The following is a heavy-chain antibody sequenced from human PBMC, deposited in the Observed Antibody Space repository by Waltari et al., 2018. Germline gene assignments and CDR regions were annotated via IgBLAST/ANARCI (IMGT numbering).Heavy chain of an antibody. CDR1: GFTFNSYP. CDR3: AKDYIRRGDY. J-gene: IGHJ4*02. D-gene: IGHD3-10*01. Sequence: EVQLLESGGGLVQPGGSLRLSCAVSGFTFNSYPRTWVRQAPGKGLEWVAAIRASGDGTYYADSVKGRFTISRDNSKNTVYLQLNSLRAEDTALYYCAKDYIRRGDYWGQGTLVTVSS. V-gene: IGHV3-23*01. CDR2: IRASGDGT.